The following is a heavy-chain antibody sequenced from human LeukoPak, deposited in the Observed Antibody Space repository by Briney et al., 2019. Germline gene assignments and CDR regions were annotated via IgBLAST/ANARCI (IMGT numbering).Heavy chain of an antibody. CDR3: ARSAVAGKNWFDP. D-gene: IGHD6-19*01. CDR2: IYSGRST. Sequence: GGSLRLSCAASGFSVSSNYMSWVRQAPGKGLEWVSLIYSGRSTDYADSVKGRFTISRDNSKNTLYLQMNSLRAEDTAVYYCARSAVAGKNWFDPWGQGTLVTVSS. V-gene: IGHV3-53*01. CDR1: GFSVSSNY. J-gene: IGHJ5*02.